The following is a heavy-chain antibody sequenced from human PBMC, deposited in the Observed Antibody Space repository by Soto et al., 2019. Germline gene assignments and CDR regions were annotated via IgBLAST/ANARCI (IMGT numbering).Heavy chain of an antibody. CDR2: IIPIFGTA. CDR3: AGYSSSWYAHFDY. J-gene: IGHJ4*02. CDR1: GGTFSSYA. Sequence: QVQLVQSGAEVKKPGSSVKVSCKASGGTFSSYAISWVRQAPGQGLEWMGGIIPIFGTANYAQKFQGRVTVTADERMSTAYLELGSLRSEGTAVYFCAGYSSSWYAHFDYWGQGTLVTVSS. D-gene: IGHD6-13*01. V-gene: IGHV1-69*12.